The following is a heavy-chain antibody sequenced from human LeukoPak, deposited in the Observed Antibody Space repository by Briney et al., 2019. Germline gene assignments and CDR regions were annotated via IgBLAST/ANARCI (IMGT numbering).Heavy chain of an antibody. CDR2: ISGSGGST. J-gene: IGHJ4*02. D-gene: IGHD3-3*01. CDR3: AKSFLEWLLFSYFDY. V-gene: IGHV3-23*01. CDR1: GFTFSSYG. Sequence: GGSLRLSCAASGFTFSSYGMSWVRQAPGKGLEWVSAISGSGGSTYYADSVKGRFTISRDNSKNTLYLQMNSLRAEDTAVYYCAKSFLEWLLFSYFDYWGQGTLVTVSS.